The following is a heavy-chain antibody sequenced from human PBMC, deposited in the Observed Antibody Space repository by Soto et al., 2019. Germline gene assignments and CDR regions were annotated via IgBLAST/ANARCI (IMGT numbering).Heavy chain of an antibody. V-gene: IGHV4-30-4*01. CDR3: ASTPNEFRGRKYFFDY. D-gene: IGHD1-1*01. Sequence: QVQLQESGPGLVKPSQTLSLTCTVSGGSISSGDHFWSWLRQPPGKALEWIGYIYYSGTTYYNASLKSRVSISVDTSRNQFSLELRSITAADTAVYYCASTPNEFRGRKYFFDYWGQGTLVTASS. CDR2: IYYSGTT. CDR1: GGSISSGDHF. J-gene: IGHJ4*02.